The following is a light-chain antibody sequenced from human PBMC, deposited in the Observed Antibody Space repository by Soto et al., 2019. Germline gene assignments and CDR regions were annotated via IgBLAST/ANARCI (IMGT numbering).Light chain of an antibody. CDR2: EVS. J-gene: IGLJ1*01. Sequence: QSALTQPASVSGSPGQSSTISCTGTSSDVGGYNYVSWYQQHPGKAPKLMIYEVSNRPSGVSNRFSGSKSGNTASLTISGLQADDEADYYCNSYAGDIIRFVFGTGTKVTVL. V-gene: IGLV2-14*01. CDR1: SSDVGGYNY. CDR3: NSYAGDIIRFV.